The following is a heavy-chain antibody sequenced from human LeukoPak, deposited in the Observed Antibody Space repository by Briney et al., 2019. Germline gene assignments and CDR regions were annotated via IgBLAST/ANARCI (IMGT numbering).Heavy chain of an antibody. J-gene: IGHJ4*02. Sequence: SETLSLTCPVSGGSISSYYWSWIRQPPGKGLAWIGYIYYSGSTNYNPSLKSRVTISVDTSKNQFSLKLSSVTAADTAVYYCATYYYGFGEYYFDYWGQGTLVTVSS. D-gene: IGHD3-10*01. CDR3: ATYYYGFGEYYFDY. CDR1: GGSISSYY. CDR2: IYYSGST. V-gene: IGHV4-59*01.